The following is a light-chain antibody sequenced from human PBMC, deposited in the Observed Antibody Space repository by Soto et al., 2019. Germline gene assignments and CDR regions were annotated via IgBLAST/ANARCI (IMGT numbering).Light chain of an antibody. J-gene: IGLJ1*01. V-gene: IGLV6-57*01. CDR1: SGSIASNF. Sequence: NFMLTQPHSVSESPGKTVTISCTRSSGSIASNFVQWSQQRPGSSPTTVIYQDNQRPSGVPHRFSGSIDRSSNSASLTISGLRTEDEADYYCQSYDESSHVFETGTKVTVL. CDR3: QSYDESSHV. CDR2: QDN.